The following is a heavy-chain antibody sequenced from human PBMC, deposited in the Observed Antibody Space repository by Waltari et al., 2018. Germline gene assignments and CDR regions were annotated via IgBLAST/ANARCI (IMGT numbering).Heavy chain of an antibody. D-gene: IGHD2-21*01. CDR1: GFTFSSYA. Sequence: EVQLLESGGGLVQPGGSLRLSCAASGFTFSSYAMSWVRQAPGKGLEWVSSISSSSSYRYYADAGKGQFTISRDNAKNSLYLQMNSLRAEDTAVYYCARGRPLGAPFSYCGGDCQLDYWGQGTLVTVSS. J-gene: IGHJ4*02. CDR2: ISSSSSYR. V-gene: IGHV3-21*01. CDR3: ARGRPLGAPFSYCGGDCQLDY.